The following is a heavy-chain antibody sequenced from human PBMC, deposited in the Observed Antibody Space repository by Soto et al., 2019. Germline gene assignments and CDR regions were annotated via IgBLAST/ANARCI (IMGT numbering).Heavy chain of an antibody. D-gene: IGHD3-3*01. Sequence: PVGSLRLSCAASGFTFSSYAMHWVRQAPGKGLEWVAVISYDGSNKYYADSVKGRFTISRDNSKNTLYLQMNSLRAEDTAVYYCSRGYYDFWSGYLYYFDYWGQGTLVTVSS. J-gene: IGHJ4*02. CDR2: ISYDGSNK. CDR1: GFTFSSYA. V-gene: IGHV3-30-3*01. CDR3: SRGYYDFWSGYLYYFDY.